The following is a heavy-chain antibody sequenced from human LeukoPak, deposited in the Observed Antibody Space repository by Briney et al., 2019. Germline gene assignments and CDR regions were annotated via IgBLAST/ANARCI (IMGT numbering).Heavy chain of an antibody. CDR1: GGSFSGYY. J-gene: IGHJ4*02. Sequence: SETLSLTCAVYGGSFSGYYWSWIRQPPGKGLEWIGEINHSGSTNYNPSLKSRVTISVDTSKNQFSLKLSSVTAADTAVYYCASKLWFGESYFDYWGQGTLVTVSS. D-gene: IGHD3-10*01. V-gene: IGHV4-34*01. CDR3: ASKLWFGESYFDY. CDR2: INHSGST.